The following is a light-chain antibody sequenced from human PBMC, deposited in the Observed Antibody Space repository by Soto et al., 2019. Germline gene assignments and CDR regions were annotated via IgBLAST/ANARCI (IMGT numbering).Light chain of an antibody. Sequence: EIVLTQSPATLSLSPGERASLSCRASQSVSTYLAWYQHKPGQAPRLLIYDASNRATGVPVRFSGSGSGTDFTLTISSLEPEDFAVYYCQQRSNWLTFGGGTKVDIK. CDR3: QQRSNWLT. V-gene: IGKV3-11*01. CDR1: QSVSTY. CDR2: DAS. J-gene: IGKJ4*01.